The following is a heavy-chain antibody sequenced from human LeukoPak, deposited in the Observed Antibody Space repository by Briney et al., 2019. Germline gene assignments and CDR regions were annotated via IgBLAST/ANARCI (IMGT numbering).Heavy chain of an antibody. J-gene: IGHJ4*02. D-gene: IGHD5-24*01. Sequence: PSETLSLTCAVYGGSFSGYYWSWIRQPPGKGLEWIGEINHSGSTNYNPSLKSRVTISVDTSKNQFSLKLSSVTAADTAVYYCARGKMATKRRYFGYWGQGTLVTVSS. CDR2: INHSGST. CDR3: ARGKMATKRRYFGY. CDR1: GGSFSGYY. V-gene: IGHV4-34*01.